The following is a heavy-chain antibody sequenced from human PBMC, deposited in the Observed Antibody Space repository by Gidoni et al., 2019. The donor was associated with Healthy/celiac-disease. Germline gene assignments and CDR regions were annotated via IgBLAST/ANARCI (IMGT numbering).Heavy chain of an antibody. V-gene: IGHV1-46*03. CDR3: AREGASSGYPRRFDY. Sequence: QVQQVQSGAEVKKPGASVKVSCKASGYTFTSYHMHWVRQAPGQGLEWMGIINPSGGSTSYAQKFQGRVTMTRDTSTSTVYMELSSLRSEDTAVYYCAREGASSGYPRRFDYWGQGTLVTVSS. J-gene: IGHJ4*02. D-gene: IGHD3-22*01. CDR1: GYTFTSYH. CDR2: INPSGGST.